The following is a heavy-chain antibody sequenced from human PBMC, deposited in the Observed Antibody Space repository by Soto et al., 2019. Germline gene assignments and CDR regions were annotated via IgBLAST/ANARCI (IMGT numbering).Heavy chain of an antibody. CDR3: ARELYSCGGDCPYYMDY. D-gene: IGHD2-21*02. Sequence: GAAVKVSSKTSGYAFTDYFIHWVRQAHGQGLEWMGIISLYHHSTSYAQKFQGRLTVTADTSTTTVYMDLSRLTSEDSAVYWCARELYSCGGDCPYYMDYWGQGTLVTVSS. J-gene: IGHJ4*02. CDR1: GYAFTDYF. V-gene: IGHV1-46*01. CDR2: ISLYHHST.